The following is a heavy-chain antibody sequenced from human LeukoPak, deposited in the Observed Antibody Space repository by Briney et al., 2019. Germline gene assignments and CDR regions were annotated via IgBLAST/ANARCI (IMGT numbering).Heavy chain of an antibody. CDR2: IYYSGGT. Sequence: SETLSLTCTVSGGSISSSIYYWGWIRQPPGKGLEWVGTIYYSGGTYYNPSLKSRLTISVDTSKNQFSLKLSSVTAADTAVYYCARLGTNYDYYFDYWGQGTLVTDSS. CDR1: GGSISSSIYY. CDR3: ARLGTNYDYYFDY. V-gene: IGHV4-39*01. D-gene: IGHD4/OR15-4a*01. J-gene: IGHJ4*02.